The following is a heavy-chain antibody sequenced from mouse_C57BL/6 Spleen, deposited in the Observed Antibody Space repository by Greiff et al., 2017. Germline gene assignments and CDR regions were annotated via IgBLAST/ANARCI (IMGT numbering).Heavy chain of an antibody. J-gene: IGHJ2*01. CDR3: ARRGSSGLYYFDY. V-gene: IGHV1-59*01. D-gene: IGHD3-2*02. Sequence: QVQLKQPGAELVRPGTSVKLSCKASGYTFTSYWMHWVKQRPGQGLEWIGVIDPSDSYTNYNQKFKGKATLTVDTSSSTAYMQLSSLTSEDSAVYYCARRGSSGLYYFDYWGQGTTLTVSS. CDR2: IDPSDSYT. CDR1: GYTFTSYW.